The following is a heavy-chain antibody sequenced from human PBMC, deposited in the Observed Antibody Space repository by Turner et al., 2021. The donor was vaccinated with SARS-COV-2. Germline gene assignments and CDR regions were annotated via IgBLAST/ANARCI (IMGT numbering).Heavy chain of an antibody. Sequence: QVQLVQSGAAVKKPGASVKVSCKVSGYTLPELSMHWVRQAPGKGLEWMGGFDPEDGETIYAQKFQRRVTMTEDTSTDTAYMELSSLRSEDTAVYYCATGVAVAGTPSKYYYYYGMDVWGQGTTVTVSS. J-gene: IGHJ6*02. D-gene: IGHD6-19*01. V-gene: IGHV1-24*01. CDR1: GYTLPELS. CDR2: FDPEDGET. CDR3: ATGVAVAGTPSKYYYYYGMDV.